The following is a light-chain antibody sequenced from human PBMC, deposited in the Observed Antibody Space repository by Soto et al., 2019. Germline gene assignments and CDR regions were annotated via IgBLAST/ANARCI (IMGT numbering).Light chain of an antibody. CDR3: QQLNTYPIT. Sequence: DIQLTQSPSFMSASVGDRVTITCRASQCISSYVAWYQQKPGNAPRLLIYTISTLQSGVPSRFSGSGSGTEFTLTISSLQPEDFATYYCQQLNTYPITFGQGTLLEI. J-gene: IGKJ5*01. CDR2: TIS. CDR1: QCISSY. V-gene: IGKV1-9*01.